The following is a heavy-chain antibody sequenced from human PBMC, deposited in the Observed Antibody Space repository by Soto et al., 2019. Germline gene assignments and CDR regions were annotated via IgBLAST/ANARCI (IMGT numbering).Heavy chain of an antibody. CDR1: GFTFSSYA. D-gene: IGHD2-15*01. J-gene: IGHJ4*02. CDR3: AKEGYCSGGSCYPAPLDY. Sequence: GGSLRLSCAASGFTFSSYAMSWVRQAPGKGLEWVSAISGSGGSTYYADSVKGRFTISRDNSKNTLYLQMNSLRAEDTAVYYCAKEGYCSGGSCYPAPLDYWGQGTLVTVSS. V-gene: IGHV3-23*01. CDR2: ISGSGGST.